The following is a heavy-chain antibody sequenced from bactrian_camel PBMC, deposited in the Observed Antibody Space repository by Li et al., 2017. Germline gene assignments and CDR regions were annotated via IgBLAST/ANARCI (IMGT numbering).Heavy chain of an antibody. J-gene: IGHJ6*01. V-gene: IGHV3S26*01. Sequence: VQLVESGGGLVQPGGSLRLSCAASGFAFSSYSIHWVRQAPGKGLEWVSRIDSGGGTTTYAPSVKGRFTISRDSAKNTLYLQMNSLRPEDTAVYYCARLQTTTGLSNFAYWGQGTQVTVS. D-gene: IGHD5*01. CDR2: IDSGGGTT. CDR3: ARLQTTTGLSNFAY. CDR1: GFAFSSYS.